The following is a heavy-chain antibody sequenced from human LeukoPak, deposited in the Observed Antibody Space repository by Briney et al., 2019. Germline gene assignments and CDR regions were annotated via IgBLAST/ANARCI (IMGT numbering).Heavy chain of an antibody. V-gene: IGHV1-2*02. CDR2: INPNSGGT. J-gene: IGHJ4*02. Sequence: ASVKVSLKASGYIFTGYYMHWVRQAPGQGLEWMGWINPNSGGTNYAQKFQGRVTMTRDTSISTAYMELSRLRSDDTAVYYCARDNGSGWSNLYYFDYWGQGTLVTVSS. D-gene: IGHD6-19*01. CDR3: ARDNGSGWSNLYYFDY. CDR1: GYIFTGYY.